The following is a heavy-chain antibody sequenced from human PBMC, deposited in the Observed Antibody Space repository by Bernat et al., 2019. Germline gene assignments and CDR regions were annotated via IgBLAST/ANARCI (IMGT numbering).Heavy chain of an antibody. Sequence: QVQLVESGGGVVQPGRSLRLSCAASGFILSGYGMHWVRQTPDKGLEWLAVIWYDGTTRYYADSVKGRFTISRDNSENMVYLQLNSLRAEDTAVYFCARDPEPYCSTTSCYGAYWGQGTLVTVSS. D-gene: IGHD2-2*01. V-gene: IGHV3-33*01. CDR1: GFILSGYG. J-gene: IGHJ4*02. CDR2: IWYDGTTR. CDR3: ARDPEPYCSTTSCYGAY.